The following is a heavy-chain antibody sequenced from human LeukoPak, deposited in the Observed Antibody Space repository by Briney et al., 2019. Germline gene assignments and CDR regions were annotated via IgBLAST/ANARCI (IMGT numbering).Heavy chain of an antibody. CDR3: ARGKYYYDSSGYYYPEYFHH. CDR1: GLTFSSDS. J-gene: IGHJ1*01. Sequence: GGSLRLSCAASGLTFSSDSMTWVRQAPGKGLEWVSSFTSGSRSIYYADSVKGRFTISRDNAKKSLYLQMNSLRAEDTAVYYCARGKYYYDSSGYYYPEYFHHWGQGTLVTVSS. CDR2: FTSGSRSI. D-gene: IGHD3-22*01. V-gene: IGHV3-21*01.